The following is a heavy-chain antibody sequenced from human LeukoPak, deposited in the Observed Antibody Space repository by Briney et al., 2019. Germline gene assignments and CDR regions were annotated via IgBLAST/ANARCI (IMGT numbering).Heavy chain of an antibody. J-gene: IGHJ6*03. CDR1: GGSISSYY. V-gene: IGHV4-59*01. CDR3: ALGSVPATYYYYYMDV. Sequence: SETLSLTCTVSGGSISSYYWSWIRQHPGKGLEWIGYIYYSGSTNYNPSLKSRVTISVDTSKNQFSLKLSSVTAADTAVYYCALGSVPATYYYYYMDVWGKGTTVTVSS. CDR2: IYYSGST. D-gene: IGHD2-2*01.